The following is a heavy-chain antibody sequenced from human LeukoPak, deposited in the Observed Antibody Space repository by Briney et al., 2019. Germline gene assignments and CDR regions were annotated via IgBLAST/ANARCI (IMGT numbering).Heavy chain of an antibody. CDR3: VLDLFSSFAFDI. V-gene: IGHV3-74*01. J-gene: IGHJ3*02. Sequence: GGSLRLSCAASGFTFSRYWMHWVRQAPGKGLLWVSCINSDGSSTYYADSVKGRFTTSRDNAKNALHLQMNSLTAEDTAVYYCVLDLFSSFAFDIWGQGTMVTVSS. CDR2: INSDGSST. D-gene: IGHD3/OR15-3a*01. CDR1: GFTFSRYW.